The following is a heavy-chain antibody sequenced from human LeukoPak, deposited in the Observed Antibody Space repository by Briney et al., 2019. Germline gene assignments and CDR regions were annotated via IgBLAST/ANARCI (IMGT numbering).Heavy chain of an antibody. CDR1: GFTFSSYW. Sequence: GGSLRLSCAASGFTFSSYWMHWVRQAPGKGLVWVSHINTDARSISYADSVKGRFTVSRDNAKNTLYLQMNSLRADDTAVYYCARDLAAAQYYFDYWGQGTLVTVSS. D-gene: IGHD6-13*01. V-gene: IGHV3-74*01. CDR3: ARDLAAAQYYFDY. CDR2: INTDARSI. J-gene: IGHJ4*02.